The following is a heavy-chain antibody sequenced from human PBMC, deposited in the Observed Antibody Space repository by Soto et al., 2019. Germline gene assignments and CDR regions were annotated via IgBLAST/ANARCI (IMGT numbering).Heavy chain of an antibody. J-gene: IGHJ4*02. CDR2: INPGGGST. CDR3: ALFRGYIGSYGTEFWSGPLDN. D-gene: IGHD3-3*01. Sequence: ASVRVSCKSYGYTFPSYYIHWVRQAAGQGPERKEIINPGGGSTAFAQRLQGRVTMTSDTSTNTVYMELKSLRSDDTAMYYCALFRGYIGSYGTEFWSGPLDNWGQGTQVTVSS. V-gene: IGHV1-46*03. CDR1: GYTFPSYY.